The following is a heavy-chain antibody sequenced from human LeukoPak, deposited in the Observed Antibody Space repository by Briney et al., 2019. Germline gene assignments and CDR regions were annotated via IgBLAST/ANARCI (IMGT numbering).Heavy chain of an antibody. CDR1: GGSFSGYY. Sequence: SETLSLTCAVYGGSFSGYYWSWIRQPPGKGLEWIGEINHSGSTNYNPSLKSRVTISVDTSRNQFSLKLSSVTDADTAVYYCARPHDSSGYQQYYYYMDVWGKGTTVTVSS. D-gene: IGHD3-22*01. CDR3: ARPHDSSGYQQYYYYMDV. V-gene: IGHV4-34*01. CDR2: INHSGST. J-gene: IGHJ6*03.